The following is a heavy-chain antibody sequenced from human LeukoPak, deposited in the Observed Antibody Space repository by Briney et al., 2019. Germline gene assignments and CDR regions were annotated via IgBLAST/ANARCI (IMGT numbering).Heavy chain of an antibody. CDR2: IYYSGST. V-gene: IGHV4-59*01. Sequence: KTSETLSLTCTVSGGSISSYYWSWIRQPPGKGLEWIGYIYYSGSTNYNPSLKSRVTISVDTSKNQFSLKLNSVTAADTAVYYCARSGSSSWSLRNWFDPWGQGTLVTVSS. D-gene: IGHD6-13*01. CDR1: GGSISSYY. J-gene: IGHJ5*02. CDR3: ARSGSSSWSLRNWFDP.